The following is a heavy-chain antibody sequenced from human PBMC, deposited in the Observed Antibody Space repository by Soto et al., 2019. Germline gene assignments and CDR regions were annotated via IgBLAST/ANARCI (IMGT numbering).Heavy chain of an antibody. CDR2: IYYSGST. V-gene: IGHV4-39*02. CDR1: GGYISSSSYF. Sequence: SQTLSLTCTVAGGYISSSSYFWGWIRQPPGKGLEWIGSIYYSGSTYYNPSLKSRVTVSVDTSRTQFSLKLSSVTAADTAVYYCAREYYYDSSGYYVPLDYWGQGTLVTGSS. J-gene: IGHJ4*02. CDR3: AREYYYDSSGYYVPLDY. D-gene: IGHD3-22*01.